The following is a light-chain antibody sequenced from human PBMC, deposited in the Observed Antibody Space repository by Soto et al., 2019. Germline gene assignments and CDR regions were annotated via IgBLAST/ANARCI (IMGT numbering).Light chain of an antibody. J-gene: IGKJ4*01. Sequence: AIRMAQSPSSLSASTGDRVTITCRASQGVNNYLAWYQQKPGKAPKLLISAASTLQSGVPSRFNGSASGTDFTLTISCLQSEDFATYYCQQYYSYPPTFGGRTKVEF. V-gene: IGKV1-8*01. CDR2: AAS. CDR3: QQYYSYPPT. CDR1: QGVNNY.